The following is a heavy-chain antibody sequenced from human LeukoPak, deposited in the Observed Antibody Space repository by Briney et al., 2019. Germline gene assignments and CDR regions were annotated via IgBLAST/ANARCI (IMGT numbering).Heavy chain of an antibody. J-gene: IGHJ6*02. V-gene: IGHV1-18*01. CDR2: ISAYNGNK. CDR1: GYTFTSYG. D-gene: IGHD2-2*01. Sequence: ASVTVSCKASGYTFTSYGVSWVRQAPGQGLEWMGWISAYNGNKEYSQKLQGRVTMTTDTSTSTAYMELRSLRSNDTAVYYCARDGDTYCSSTSCQSGYYYYGMDVWGQGTTVTVSS. CDR3: ARDGDTYCSSTSCQSGYYYYGMDV.